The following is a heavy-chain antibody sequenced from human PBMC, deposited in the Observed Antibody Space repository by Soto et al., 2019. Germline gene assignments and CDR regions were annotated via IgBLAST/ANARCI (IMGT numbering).Heavy chain of an antibody. D-gene: IGHD4-17*01. CDR3: AGTYGDYFSFDY. J-gene: IGHJ4*02. Sequence: QVQLVQSGAEVKKPGASVKVSCKASGYTFTSYAMHWVRQAPGQRLEWMGWINAGNGNTKYSQKFQGRVTITRDTSASTAYMGLSSLRSEDTAVYYCAGTYGDYFSFDYWGQGTLVTVSS. CDR2: INAGNGNT. V-gene: IGHV1-3*01. CDR1: GYTFTSYA.